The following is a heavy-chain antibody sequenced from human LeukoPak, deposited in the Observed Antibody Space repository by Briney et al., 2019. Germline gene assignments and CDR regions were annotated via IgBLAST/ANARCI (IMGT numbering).Heavy chain of an antibody. CDR3: ARGTIRSRYFDY. CDR2: IIPIFGTA. D-gene: IGHD3-10*01. CDR1: GGTFSSFA. J-gene: IGHJ4*02. V-gene: IGHV1-69*05. Sequence: SVKVSSKASGGTFSSFAISWVRQAPGQGLEWMGGIIPIFGTANYAQKFQGRVTITTDESTSTAYMELSSLRSADTAVYYCARGTIRSRYFDYWGQGTLVTVSS.